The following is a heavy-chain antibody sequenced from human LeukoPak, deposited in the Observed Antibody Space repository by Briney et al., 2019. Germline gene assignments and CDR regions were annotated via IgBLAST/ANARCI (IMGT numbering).Heavy chain of an antibody. CDR3: ARELQYSSGWSDLDY. CDR1: GFTFSSYG. Sequence: VQLGGSLRLSCAASGFTFSSYGMHWVRQAPGKGLEWVAVIWYDGSNKYYADSVKGRFTISRDSSKNTLYLQMNSLRAEDTAVYYCARELQYSSGWSDLDYWGQGTLVTVSS. D-gene: IGHD6-19*01. V-gene: IGHV3-33*01. CDR2: IWYDGSNK. J-gene: IGHJ4*02.